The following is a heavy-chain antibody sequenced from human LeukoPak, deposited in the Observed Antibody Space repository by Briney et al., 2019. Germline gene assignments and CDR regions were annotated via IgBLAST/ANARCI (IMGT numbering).Heavy chain of an antibody. Sequence: GGSLRLSCAASGFTVSSNYMSWVRQAPGKGLEWVSVICSGGSTNYADSVKGRFTISRDSSKNTLYLQMNSLRAEDTAVYYCARDLGGRMGLSAVWGQGTTVTVSS. CDR1: GFTVSSNY. CDR2: ICSGGST. D-gene: IGHD5-24*01. V-gene: IGHV3-53*01. J-gene: IGHJ6*02. CDR3: ARDLGGRMGLSAV.